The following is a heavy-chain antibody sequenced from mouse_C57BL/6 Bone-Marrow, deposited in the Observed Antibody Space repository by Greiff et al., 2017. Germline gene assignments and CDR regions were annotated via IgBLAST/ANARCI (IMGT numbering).Heavy chain of an antibody. CDR1: GYSITSGYY. V-gene: IGHV3-6*01. D-gene: IGHD2-4*01. CDR3: AGGLSAMDY. Sequence: EVQLQESGPGLVKPSQSLSLTCSVTGYSITSGYYWNWIRQFPGNKLEWMGYISYDGSNNYNPSLKNRISITRDTSKNQFFLKLNSVTTEDTATYYCAGGLSAMDYWGQGTSVTVSS. CDR2: ISYDGSN. J-gene: IGHJ4*01.